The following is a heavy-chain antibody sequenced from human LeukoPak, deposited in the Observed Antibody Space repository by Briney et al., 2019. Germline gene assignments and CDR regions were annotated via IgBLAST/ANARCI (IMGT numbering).Heavy chain of an antibody. J-gene: IGHJ4*02. CDR3: ARDPAYYDSSGYNDY. Sequence: GGSLRLSCAASGFTFDDYGMSWVRQAPGKGLEWVSVIYSGGSTYYADSVKGRFTISRDNSKNTLYLQMNSLRAEDTAVYYCARDPAYYDSSGYNDYWGQGTLVTVSS. CDR2: IYSGGST. V-gene: IGHV3-66*02. CDR1: GFTFDDYG. D-gene: IGHD3-22*01.